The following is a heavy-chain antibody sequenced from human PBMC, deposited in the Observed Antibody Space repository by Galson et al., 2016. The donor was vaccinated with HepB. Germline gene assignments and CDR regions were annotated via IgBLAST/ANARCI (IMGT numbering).Heavy chain of an antibody. CDR1: GDSVSSNSAA. V-gene: IGHV6-1*01. CDR2: TYCRSKWYN. Sequence: CAISGDSVSSNSAAWTWIRQSPLRGLEWLGRTYCRSKWYNDYAVSVKSRISIHPDTSKNQFSLQLNSVTPEDTAVYYCARVRCSPFRCQNWFDPWGQGTLVTVSS. J-gene: IGHJ5*02. CDR3: ARVRCSPFRCQNWFDP. D-gene: IGHD2-15*01.